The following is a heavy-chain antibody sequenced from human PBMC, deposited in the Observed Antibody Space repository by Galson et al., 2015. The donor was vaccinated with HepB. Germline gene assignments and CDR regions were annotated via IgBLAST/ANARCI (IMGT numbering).Heavy chain of an antibody. D-gene: IGHD6-13*01. CDR3: ARVVQQLAYGMDV. J-gene: IGHJ6*02. V-gene: IGHV3-33*01. Sequence: SLRLSCAGSGFSFKRSGMHWVRQAPGKGLEWVAIIWYDGSKKYYAESLKGRFTISRDNSKSTLYLEMNGLRAEDTAVYYCARVVQQLAYGMDVWGQGTTVTVSS. CDR2: IWYDGSKK. CDR1: GFSFKRSG.